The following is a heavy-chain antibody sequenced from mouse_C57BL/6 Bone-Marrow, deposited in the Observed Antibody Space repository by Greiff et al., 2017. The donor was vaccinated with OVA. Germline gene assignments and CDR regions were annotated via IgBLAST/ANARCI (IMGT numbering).Heavy chain of an antibody. D-gene: IGHD2-12*01. V-gene: IGHV5-6*01. J-gene: IGHJ4*01. CDR2: ISSGGSYT. CDR3: ARLCYHRPLDN. CDR1: GFSFSSYG. Sequence: EVQLVESGGDLVKPGGSLKLSCAASGFSFSSYGMSWVCQTPDKRLEWVATISSGGSYTYYPDSVKGRFTISRDNAMDTLYLQVSSLKSEDTAMYYCARLCYHRPLDNWGQGTSVTDFS.